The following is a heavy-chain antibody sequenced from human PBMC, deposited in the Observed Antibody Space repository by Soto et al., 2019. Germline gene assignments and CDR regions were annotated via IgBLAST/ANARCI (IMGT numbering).Heavy chain of an antibody. CDR2: ISSSSSYI. CDR3: ARELGIADPFDY. D-gene: IGHD6-13*01. CDR1: GFTFSSYS. V-gene: IGHV3-21*01. J-gene: IGHJ4*02. Sequence: PGGSLRLSCAASGFTFSSYSMNWVRQAPGKGLEWVSSISSSSSYIYYADSVKGRFTISRDNAKNSLYLQMNSLRAEDTAVYYCARELGIADPFDYCGQGPLVTVYS.